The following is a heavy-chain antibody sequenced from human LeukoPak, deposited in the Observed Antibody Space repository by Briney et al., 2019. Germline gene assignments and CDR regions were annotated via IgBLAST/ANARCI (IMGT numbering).Heavy chain of an antibody. CDR1: GFTFSSYA. V-gene: IGHV3-64*01. J-gene: IGHJ4*02. CDR3: ARVFPSWSGSYDY. Sequence: GGSLRLSCAASGFTFSSYAMHWVRQAPGKGLEYVSAISSNGGSTYYANSVKGRFTISRDNSKNTLYLQMGSLRAEDMAVYYCARVFPSWSGSYDYWGQGTLVTVSS. D-gene: IGHD3-10*01. CDR2: ISSNGGST.